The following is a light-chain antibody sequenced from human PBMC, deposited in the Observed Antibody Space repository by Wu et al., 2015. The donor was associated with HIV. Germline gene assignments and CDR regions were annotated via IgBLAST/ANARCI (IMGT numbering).Light chain of an antibody. CDR3: QQYYTYPLT. CDR2: DAS. CDR1: QGVSSY. Sequence: AIRMTQSPSSLSASTGDRVTITCRASQGVSSYVAWYQQKPGKAPKVLIYDASTLQRGVPSRFSGSRSGTDFTLTISCLQSEDFATYYCQQYYTYPLTFGGGTEVEIK. V-gene: IGKV1-8*01. J-gene: IGKJ4*01.